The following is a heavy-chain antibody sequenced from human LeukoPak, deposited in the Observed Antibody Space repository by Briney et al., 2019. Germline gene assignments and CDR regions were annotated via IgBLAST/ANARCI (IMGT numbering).Heavy chain of an antibody. CDR1: GFTFSSYR. J-gene: IGHJ4*02. V-gene: IGHV3-74*01. CDR3: ARAYGSGSYYNGLDY. Sequence: GGALRLSCAASGFTFSSYRMHWVRQAPGRGLVWVSRISSGGSSTSYADSVKGRFTISRDNAKNTLYLQMNSLRAEDTAVYYCARAYGSGSYYNGLDYWGQGTLVTVSS. D-gene: IGHD3-10*01. CDR2: ISSGGSST.